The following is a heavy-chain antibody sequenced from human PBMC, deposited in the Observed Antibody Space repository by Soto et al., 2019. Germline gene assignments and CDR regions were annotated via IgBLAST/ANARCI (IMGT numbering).Heavy chain of an antibody. D-gene: IGHD6-6*01. Sequence: QVQLVQSGAEVKKPGASVKVSCKASGYTFTTYGISWVRQAPGQGLEWMGRISTYNGNTKYAQKRQGRVTMTTDTSTSTAYMELRSLRSDDKAVYYCARDPQYSTSSQVLDPWGQGTLVTVSS. CDR1: GYTFTTYG. CDR3: ARDPQYSTSSQVLDP. J-gene: IGHJ5*02. V-gene: IGHV1-18*01. CDR2: ISTYNGNT.